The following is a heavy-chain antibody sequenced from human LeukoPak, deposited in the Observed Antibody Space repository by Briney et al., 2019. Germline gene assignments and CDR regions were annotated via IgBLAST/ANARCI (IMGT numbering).Heavy chain of an antibody. CDR2: ISQSGNS. CDR1: GGSIRTTTW. V-gene: IGHV4-4*02. D-gene: IGHD3-22*01. CDR3: ARDQVDYDIPDHFDY. Sequence: SGTLSLTCSVSGGSIRTTTWWSWVRQPPGKGLEWIGYISQSGNSYFSPSLKSRATISVDRSKNHFSLTLISVTAADTAVYFCARDQVDYDIPDHFDYWGKGALVTVSS. J-gene: IGHJ4*02.